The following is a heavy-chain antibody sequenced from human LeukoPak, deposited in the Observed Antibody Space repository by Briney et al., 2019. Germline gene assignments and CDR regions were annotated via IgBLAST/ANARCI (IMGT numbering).Heavy chain of an antibody. V-gene: IGHV3-20*04. J-gene: IGHJ4*02. CDR2: INWNGGST. CDR3: ARVRCSGGSCFYNFDY. D-gene: IGHD2-15*01. Sequence: GGSLRLSCAASGFTFDDYGMSWVRQAPGKGLEWVSGINWNGGSTGYADSVKGRFTISRDNAKNSLYLQMNSLRAEDTAVYYCARVRCSGGSCFYNFDYWGQGSLVTVSS. CDR1: GFTFDDYG.